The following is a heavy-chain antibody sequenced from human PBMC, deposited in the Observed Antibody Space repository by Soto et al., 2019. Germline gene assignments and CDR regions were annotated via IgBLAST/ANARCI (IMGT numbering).Heavy chain of an antibody. V-gene: IGHV4-4*02. D-gene: IGHD3-22*01. CDR3: ARPVHDNSGHYYGGLDV. Sequence: QVQLQESGPGLVKPSGTLSVTCAVSGGSISDSLWWNWVRQPPGKGLEWIGEIYASGSTHYCPSLKSRVTISIDKSNTQLFLRLTSVTAADTAVYYCARPVHDNSGHYYGGLDVWDPGTTVTVSS. J-gene: IGHJ6*02. CDR1: GGSISDSLW. CDR2: IYASGST.